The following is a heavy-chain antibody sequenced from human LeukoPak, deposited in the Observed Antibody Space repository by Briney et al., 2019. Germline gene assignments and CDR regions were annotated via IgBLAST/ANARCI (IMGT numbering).Heavy chain of an antibody. Sequence: SETLSLTCAVYGGSFSGYYWSWIRQPPGKGLEWIGEINHSGSTNYNPSLKSRVTISVGMSKNQFSLKLSSVTAADTAVYYCARHLNYYGSGSYRPYYFDYWGQGTLVTVSS. V-gene: IGHV4-34*01. D-gene: IGHD3-10*01. CDR2: INHSGST. CDR3: ARHLNYYGSGSYRPYYFDY. CDR1: GGSFSGYY. J-gene: IGHJ4*02.